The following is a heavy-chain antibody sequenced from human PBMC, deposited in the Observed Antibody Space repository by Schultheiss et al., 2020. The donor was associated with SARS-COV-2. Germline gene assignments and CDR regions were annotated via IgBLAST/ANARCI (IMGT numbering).Heavy chain of an antibody. CDR1: GLTVSNNY. CDR2: LYAGGDT. J-gene: IGHJ4*02. D-gene: IGHD4-11*01. CDR3: AKDPYSRYSNYYFDY. V-gene: IGHV3-53*01. Sequence: GESLKISCAASGLTVSNNYMSWVRQAPGKGLEWVSVLYAGGDTYYADSVKGRFTISRDDSKNTVFLQMTSLRAEDTAVYYCAKDPYSRYSNYYFDYWGQGTLVTVAS.